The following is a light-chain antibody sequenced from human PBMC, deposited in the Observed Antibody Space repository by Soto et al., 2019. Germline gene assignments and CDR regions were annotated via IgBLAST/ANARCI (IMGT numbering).Light chain of an antibody. CDR1: QSISSN. V-gene: IGKV3-15*01. J-gene: IGKJ4*01. CDR3: QQYNNWPPLT. CDR2: GAS. Sequence: EIVMTQSPATLSVSQGERATLSCRASQSISSNLAWYQQKPGQAPRLLIYGASTRATGIPARFSGSGSGTEFTLTISSLQSEYFAVYYCQQYNNWPPLTFGGGTKVEIK.